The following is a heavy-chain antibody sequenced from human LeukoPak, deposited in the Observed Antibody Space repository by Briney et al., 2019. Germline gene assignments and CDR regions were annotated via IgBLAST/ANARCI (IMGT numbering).Heavy chain of an antibody. D-gene: IGHD1-26*01. V-gene: IGHV3-66*01. CDR2: IYSGGST. J-gene: IGHJ3*02. Sequence: GGSLRLSCAASGFTVSSNYMSWVRQAPGKGLEWVSVIYSGGSTYYADSVKGRFTISRDNSKNTLYLQMNSLRAEGTAVYYCVRDSAFAFDIWGQGTMVTVSS. CDR3: VRDSAFAFDI. CDR1: GFTVSSNY.